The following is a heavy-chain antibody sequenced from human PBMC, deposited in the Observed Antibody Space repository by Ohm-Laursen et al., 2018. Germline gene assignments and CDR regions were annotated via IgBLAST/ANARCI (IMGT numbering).Heavy chain of an antibody. V-gene: IGHV1-8*01. CDR3: AATGWGIYSLPAENYYYYGMDV. CDR1: GYTFTSYD. CDR2: MNPNSGNT. J-gene: IGHJ6*02. Sequence: ASVKVSCKASGYTFTSYDINWVRQATGQGLEWMGWMNPNSGNTGYAQKFQGRVTMTRNTSISTAYMELSSLRSEDTAVYYCAATGWGIYSLPAENYYYYGMDVWGQGTTVTVSS. D-gene: IGHD3-10*01.